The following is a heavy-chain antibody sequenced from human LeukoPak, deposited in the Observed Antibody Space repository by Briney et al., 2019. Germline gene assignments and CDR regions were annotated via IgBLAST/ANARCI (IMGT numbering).Heavy chain of an antibody. J-gene: IGHJ4*02. CDR1: GYSLTTYW. D-gene: IGHD1-26*01. Sequence: GESLKISCKGSGYSLTTYWIGWVRQMPGKGLEWMGIIYPGDSDTRYTPSFQGQVTISADKSISTAYLQWSSLKASDTAMYYCARLALVGATYFDYWGQGTLVTVSS. CDR3: ARLALVGATYFDY. V-gene: IGHV5-51*01. CDR2: IYPGDSDT.